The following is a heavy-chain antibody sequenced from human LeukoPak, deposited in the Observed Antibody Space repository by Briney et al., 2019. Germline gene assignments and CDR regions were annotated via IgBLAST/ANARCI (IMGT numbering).Heavy chain of an antibody. D-gene: IGHD2-2*01. V-gene: IGHV3-23*01. CDR2: LSASGATT. Sequence: GGSLRLSCAASGFTFSSYVLSWVRQAPGKGLEWVSGLSASGATTYYADSVRGRFTISRDDAKNSLYLEMNSLRAEDTAVYYCARADCSSSTCYLRRSWFDPWGQGTLVTVSS. CDR1: GFTFSSYV. J-gene: IGHJ5*02. CDR3: ARADCSSSTCYLRRSWFDP.